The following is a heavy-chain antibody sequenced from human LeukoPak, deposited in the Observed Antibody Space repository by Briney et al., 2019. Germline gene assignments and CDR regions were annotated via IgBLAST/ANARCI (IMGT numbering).Heavy chain of an antibody. D-gene: IGHD4-17*01. V-gene: IGHV3-30*03. Sequence: GGSLRLSCAASGFTFSSYSMNWVRQAPGKGLEWVALISYDGSNEFYADSVKGRFTISRDNAKNSLYLQMNSLRAEDTAVYYCARDLQPGSTVTTSWGQGTLVTVSS. CDR1: GFTFSSYS. CDR3: ARDLQPGSTVTTS. CDR2: ISYDGSNE. J-gene: IGHJ4*02.